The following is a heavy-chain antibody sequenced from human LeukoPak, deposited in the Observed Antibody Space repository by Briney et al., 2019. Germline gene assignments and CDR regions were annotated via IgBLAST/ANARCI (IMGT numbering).Heavy chain of an antibody. Sequence: GGSLRLSCAASGFTFSSYNMNWVRQAPGKGLEWVSYISSSGSTIYYADSVKGRFTISRDNAKNSLYLQMNSLRAEDTAVYYCARAIAAAGTWYFDYWGQGTLVTVSS. CDR1: GFTFSSYN. D-gene: IGHD6-13*01. J-gene: IGHJ4*02. CDR3: ARAIAAAGTWYFDY. V-gene: IGHV3-48*04. CDR2: ISSSGSTI.